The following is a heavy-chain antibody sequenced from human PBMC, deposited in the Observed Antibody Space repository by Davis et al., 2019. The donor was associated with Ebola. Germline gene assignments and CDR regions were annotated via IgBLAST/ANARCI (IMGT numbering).Heavy chain of an antibody. Sequence: GESLKISCAASGFSFSDHYMSWIRQAPGEGLEWVSYISSSGSTIYYADSVKGRFTISRDNAKNSLYLQMNSLRAEDTAVYYCARFRILGSSSSYYGMDVWGQGTTVTVSS. D-gene: IGHD6-6*01. CDR1: GFSFSDHY. CDR3: ARFRILGSSSSYYGMDV. J-gene: IGHJ6*02. V-gene: IGHV3-11*01. CDR2: ISSSGSTI.